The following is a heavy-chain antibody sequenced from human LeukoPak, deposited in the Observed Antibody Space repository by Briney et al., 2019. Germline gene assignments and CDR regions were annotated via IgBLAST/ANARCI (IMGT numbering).Heavy chain of an antibody. V-gene: IGHV4-59*01. CDR2: IYYSGST. CDR3: ARVQTLYYYGMDV. Sequence: RPSETLSLTCTVSGGSISSYYWSWIRQPPGKGLEWIGYIYYSGSTNYNPSLKSRVTISVDTSKNQFSLKLSSVTAADTAVYYCARVQTLYYYGMDVWGQGTTVTVSS. CDR1: GGSISSYY. J-gene: IGHJ6*02.